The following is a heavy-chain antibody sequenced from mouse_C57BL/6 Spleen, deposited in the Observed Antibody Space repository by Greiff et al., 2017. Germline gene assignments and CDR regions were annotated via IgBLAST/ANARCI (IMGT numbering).Heavy chain of an antibody. CDR2: IRSKSNNYAT. CDR1: GFSFNTYA. CDR3: VRGVTTVVATDYYAMDY. V-gene: IGHV10-1*01. J-gene: IGHJ4*01. D-gene: IGHD1-1*01. Sequence: EVHLVESGGGLVQPKGSLKLSCAASGFSFNTYAMNWVRQAPGKGLEWVARIRSKSNNYATYYADSVKDRFTISRDDSESMLYLQMNNLKTEDTAMYYCVRGVTTVVATDYYAMDYWGQGTSVTVSS.